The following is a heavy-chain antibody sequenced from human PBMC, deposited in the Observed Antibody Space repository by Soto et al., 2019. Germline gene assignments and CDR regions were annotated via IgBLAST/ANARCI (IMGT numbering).Heavy chain of an antibody. V-gene: IGHV6-1*01. Sequence: SPTLSLTCDIFGDSVSSNTAGWNWVRQSPSRGLEWLGRTYYRSKWHYDYALSVRSRITINPDTSKNQYSLQLNSVTPDDAAVYYVPRGRVSKRADWLDPRDQRTQVTVS. CDR3: PRGRVSKRADWLDP. CDR1: GDSVSSNTAG. CDR2: TYYRSKWHY. J-gene: IGHJ5*02. D-gene: IGHD4-4*01.